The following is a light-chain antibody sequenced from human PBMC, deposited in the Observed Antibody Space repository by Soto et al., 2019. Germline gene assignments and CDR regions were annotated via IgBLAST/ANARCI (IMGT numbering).Light chain of an antibody. Sequence: EIVLTQSPGTLSLSPGERATLSCRASQSVNSNLAWYQQKPGQAPRLLMYGVSTRGAGIPDRFSGSGSGTDFTLTISRLEPEDFAVYYCQQYGTSPMYTFGQGTNLEIK. CDR3: QQYGTSPMYT. V-gene: IGKV3-20*01. J-gene: IGKJ2*01. CDR2: GVS. CDR1: QSVNSN.